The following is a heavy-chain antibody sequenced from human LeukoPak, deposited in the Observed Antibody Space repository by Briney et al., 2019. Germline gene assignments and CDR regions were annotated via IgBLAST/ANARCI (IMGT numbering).Heavy chain of an antibody. CDR1: GGSFSGYY. V-gene: IGHV4-34*01. J-gene: IGHJ4*02. CDR2: INHSGST. D-gene: IGHD3-16*02. Sequence: PSETLSLTCAVYGGSFSGYYWSWIRQPPGKGLEWIGEINHSGSTNYNPSLKSRVTISVDTSKNQFSLKLCSVTAADTAVYYCARPNTDDYVWGSYPFFDYWGQGTLVTVSS. CDR3: ARPNTDDYVWGSYPFFDY.